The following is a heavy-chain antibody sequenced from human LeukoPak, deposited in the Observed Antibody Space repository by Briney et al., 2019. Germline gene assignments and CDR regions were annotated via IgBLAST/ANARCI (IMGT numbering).Heavy chain of an antibody. CDR1: GGSISSYY. CDR3: ARGRGAYYYDSSASSGMDV. CDR2: IYYSGST. Sequence: PSETLSLTCTVSGGSISSYYWSWIRQPPGKGLEWIGYIYYSGSTYYNPSLKSRVTISVDTSKNQFSLKLSSVTAADTAVYYCARGRGAYYYDSSASSGMDVWGKGTTVTVSS. D-gene: IGHD3-22*01. J-gene: IGHJ6*04. V-gene: IGHV4-30-4*08.